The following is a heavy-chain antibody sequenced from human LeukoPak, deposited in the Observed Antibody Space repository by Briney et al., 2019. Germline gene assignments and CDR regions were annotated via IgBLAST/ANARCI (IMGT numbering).Heavy chain of an antibody. CDR1: GGSISSYY. D-gene: IGHD3-22*01. CDR2: INHSGST. CDR3: ARLLRQYYYDSSGYYGLDY. Sequence: SETLSLTCTISGGSISSYYWSWIRQPPGKGLEWIGEINHSGSTNYNPSLKSRVTISVDTSKNQFSLKLSSVTAADTAVYYCARLLRQYYYDSSGYYGLDYWGQGTLVTVSS. V-gene: IGHV4-34*01. J-gene: IGHJ4*02.